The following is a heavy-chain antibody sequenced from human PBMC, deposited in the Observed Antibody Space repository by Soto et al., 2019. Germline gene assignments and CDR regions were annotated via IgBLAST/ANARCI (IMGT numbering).Heavy chain of an antibody. CDR2: INSYNGNT. CDR1: GYIFPNYG. D-gene: IGHD2-15*01. V-gene: IGHV1-18*01. J-gene: IGHJ6*02. Sequence: QVQLVQSGAEVKKPGASVKVSCKASGYIFPNYGISWVRQAPGQGPEWMAWINSYNGNTNYAQKFRGRVTVTMETSTSTAYMELRSLGSDDTAVYFCARDMVLAPSPMRVGLDVWGQGTTVTVSS. CDR3: ARDMVLAPSPMRVGLDV.